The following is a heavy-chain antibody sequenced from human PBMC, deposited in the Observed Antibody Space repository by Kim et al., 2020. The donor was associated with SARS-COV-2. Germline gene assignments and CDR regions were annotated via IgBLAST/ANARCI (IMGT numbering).Heavy chain of an antibody. CDR2: TSYDGTNS. CDR3: ARGPLRGVSFFHY. Sequence: GGSLRLSCAASGFSFSDYGMHWVRQAPGKGLEWVASTSYDGTNSYYSDSVEGRFTISRDTSKNTLYLQMDSLRGDDTAIYYCARGPLRGVSFFHYWGQGTLVTVS. V-gene: IGHV3-30*03. D-gene: IGHD3-10*01. J-gene: IGHJ4*02. CDR1: GFSFSDYG.